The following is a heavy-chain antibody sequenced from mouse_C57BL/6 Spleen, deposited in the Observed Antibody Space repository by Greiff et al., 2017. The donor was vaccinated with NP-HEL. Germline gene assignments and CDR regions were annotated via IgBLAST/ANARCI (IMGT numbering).Heavy chain of an antibody. V-gene: IGHV3-1*01. CDR2: ISYSGST. CDR3: ARESYYAMDY. CDR1: GYSITSGYD. Sequence: EVQLQESGPGMVKPSQSLSLTCTVTGYSITSGYDWHWIRHFPGNTLEWMGYISYSGSTNYNPSLKSRISITHDTSKNHFFLKLNSVTTEDTATYYCARESYYAMDYWGQGTSVTVSS. J-gene: IGHJ4*01.